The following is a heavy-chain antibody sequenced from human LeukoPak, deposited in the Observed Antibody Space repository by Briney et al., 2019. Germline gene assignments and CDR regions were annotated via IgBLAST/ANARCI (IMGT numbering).Heavy chain of an antibody. CDR1: GYTFTSYA. V-gene: IGHV1-3*01. D-gene: IGHD3-16*02. CDR2: INAGNGNT. Sequence: ASVKVSCKASGYTFTSYAMHWVRQAPGQRLEWMGWINAGNGNTKYSQKFQGRVTITRDTSTSTVFMELSSLRSEDTAVYYCARGKYYVWGSYRQPPPDYWGQGTLVTVSS. J-gene: IGHJ4*02. CDR3: ARGKYYVWGSYRQPPPDY.